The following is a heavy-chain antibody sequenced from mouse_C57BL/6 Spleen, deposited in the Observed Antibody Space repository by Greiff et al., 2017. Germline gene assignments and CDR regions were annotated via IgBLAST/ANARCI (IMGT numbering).Heavy chain of an antibody. CDR3: ARRDHYYGSSYGY. CDR1: GYTFTSYW. D-gene: IGHD1-1*01. V-gene: IGHV1-52*01. CDR2: IDPSDSET. J-gene: IGHJ2*01. Sequence: VQLQQPGAELVRPGSSVKLSCKASGYTFTSYWMHWVKQRPIQGLEWIGNIDPSDSETHYNQKFKDKATLTVDKSSSTAYMQLSSLTSEDSAVYYCARRDHYYGSSYGYWGQGTTLTVSS.